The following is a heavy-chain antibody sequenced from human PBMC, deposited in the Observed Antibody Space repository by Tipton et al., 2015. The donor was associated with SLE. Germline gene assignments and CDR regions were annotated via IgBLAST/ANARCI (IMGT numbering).Heavy chain of an antibody. V-gene: IGHV4-59*12. CDR3: ARDGGTTGYFDF. CDR1: GGSISSYY. J-gene: IGHJ4*02. Sequence: LSLTCTVSGGSISSYYWSWIRQPPGKGLEWIGYIYYSGSTNYNPSLKSRVTISVDTSKHQFSLKLSSVTAADSAVHYCARDGGTTGYFDFWGQGTLVTVSS. D-gene: IGHD4-17*01. CDR2: IYYSGST.